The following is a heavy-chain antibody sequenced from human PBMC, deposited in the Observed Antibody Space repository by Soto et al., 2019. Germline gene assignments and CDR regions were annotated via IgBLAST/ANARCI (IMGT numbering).Heavy chain of an antibody. CDR1: GCTFSSYS. CDR3: ARSPRIFNKPPGY. CDR2: IIPIFGTA. D-gene: IGHD2-15*01. J-gene: IGHJ4*02. Sequence: SVKVSCKASGCTFSSYSISWVRQAPGQGLEWMGGIIPIFGTANYAQKFQGRVTITADESTSAAYMELSSLRSEDTAVYYCARSPRIFNKPPGYWGKGTMVNVPP. V-gene: IGHV1-69*13.